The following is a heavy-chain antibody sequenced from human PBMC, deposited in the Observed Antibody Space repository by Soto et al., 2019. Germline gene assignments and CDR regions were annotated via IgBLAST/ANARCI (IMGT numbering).Heavy chain of an antibody. Sequence: NPSETLSLTCTVSGDSVISATYYWSWIRQPPGKGLEWIGYIYYDGGTTYNSSLKSRVTISTDTSRSQPSLQLTAATTADTAVYYCARVLPGIAAAYDAFDVWGQGTMVTVSS. CDR1: GDSVISATYY. CDR3: ARVLPGIAAAYDAFDV. D-gene: IGHD6-13*01. CDR2: IYYDGGT. V-gene: IGHV4-61*01. J-gene: IGHJ3*01.